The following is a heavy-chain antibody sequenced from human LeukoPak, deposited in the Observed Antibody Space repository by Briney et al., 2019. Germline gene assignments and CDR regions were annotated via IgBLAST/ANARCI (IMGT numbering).Heavy chain of an antibody. CDR1: GYSFSSYW. CDR2: VYPGDSDT. J-gene: IGHJ4*02. D-gene: IGHD2-21*01. Sequence: GESLKISCKSSGYSFSSYWIGWVRQRPGKGLEWMGIVYPGDSDTRDSPSFQGQVTISADKSIRTAYLQCSSLKASDTAMYYCARGGDFGYYFDYWGQGTLVTVSS. CDR3: ARGGDFGYYFDY. V-gene: IGHV5-51*01.